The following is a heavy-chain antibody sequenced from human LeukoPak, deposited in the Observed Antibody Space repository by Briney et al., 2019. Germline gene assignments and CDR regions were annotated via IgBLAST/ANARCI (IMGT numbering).Heavy chain of an antibody. D-gene: IGHD2-2*01. CDR2: ISSSSSYI. V-gene: IGHV3-21*01. CDR1: GFIVTNNY. J-gene: IGHJ5*02. CDR3: AREISYCSSTSCSEPNWFDP. Sequence: GGSLRLSRTASGFIVTNNYINWVRQAPGKGLEWVSSISSSSSYIYYADSVKGRFTISRDNAKNSLYLQMNSLRAEDTAVYYCAREISYCSSTSCSEPNWFDPWGQGTLVTVSS.